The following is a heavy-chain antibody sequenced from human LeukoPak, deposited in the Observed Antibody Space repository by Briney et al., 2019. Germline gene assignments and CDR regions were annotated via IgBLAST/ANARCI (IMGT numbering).Heavy chain of an antibody. J-gene: IGHJ4*02. CDR3: ARDLGGDGYNHPFDY. Sequence: PSGTLSLTCAVSGGSISSSNWWSWVRQPPGKGLEWIGEIYHSGSTNYNPSLKSRVTISVDKSKNQFSLKLSSVTAADTAVYYCARDLGGDGYNHPFDYWGQGTLVTVSS. CDR1: GGSISSSNW. V-gene: IGHV4-4*02. D-gene: IGHD5-24*01. CDR2: IYHSGST.